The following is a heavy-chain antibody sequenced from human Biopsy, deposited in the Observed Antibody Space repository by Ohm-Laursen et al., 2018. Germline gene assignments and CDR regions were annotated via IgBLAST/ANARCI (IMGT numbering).Heavy chain of an antibody. Sequence: SLRLSCAASEFIFSRFWMYWVRQAPGKELVWVSRINTDGSSTNYADAVKGRFTISRDNAKNTVFLQMNSLRAEDTAVYYCTRAEAGSGSLLYFDYWGQGTLVTVSS. CDR1: EFIFSRFW. J-gene: IGHJ4*02. V-gene: IGHV3-74*01. CDR2: INTDGSST. CDR3: TRAEAGSGSLLYFDY. D-gene: IGHD3-10*01.